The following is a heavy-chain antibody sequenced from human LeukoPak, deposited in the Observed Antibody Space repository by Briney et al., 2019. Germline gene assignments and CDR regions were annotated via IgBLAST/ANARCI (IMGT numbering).Heavy chain of an antibody. CDR3: ARKGYYYDSSGYLWFDP. CDR1: GYTFTSYG. J-gene: IGHJ5*02. V-gene: IGHV1-18*01. CDR2: ISAYNGNT. D-gene: IGHD3-22*01. Sequence: ASVKVSCKASGYTFTSYGISWVRQAPGQGLEWMGWISAYNGNTNYAQKLQGRVTMTTDTSTSTAYMELRSLRSDDTAVYYCARKGYYYDSSGYLWFDPWGQGTLVTVSS.